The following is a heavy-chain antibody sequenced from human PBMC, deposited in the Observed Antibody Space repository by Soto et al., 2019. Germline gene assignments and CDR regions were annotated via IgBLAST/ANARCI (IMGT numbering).Heavy chain of an antibody. J-gene: IGHJ6*02. D-gene: IGHD1-26*01. Sequence: GGSLRLSCAASGFTFSSYGMHWVRQAPGKGLEWVAVISYDGSNKYYADSVKGRFTISRDNSKNTLYLQMNSLRAEDAAVYYCAKTRKVGAKSTSGMDVWGQGTTVTVS. CDR3: AKTRKVGAKSTSGMDV. CDR2: ISYDGSNK. V-gene: IGHV3-30*18. CDR1: GFTFSSYG.